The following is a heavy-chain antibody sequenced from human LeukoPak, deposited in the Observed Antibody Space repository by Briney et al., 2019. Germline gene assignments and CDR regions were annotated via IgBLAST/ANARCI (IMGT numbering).Heavy chain of an antibody. Sequence: SETLSLTCTVSGGSISSGSYYWSWIRQPAGKGLEWIGRIYTSGSTNYNPSLKSRVTISVDTSKNQFSLKLSSVTAADTAVYYCARGLTEYSSGWYRKYNWFDPWGQGTLVTVSS. J-gene: IGHJ5*02. CDR2: IYTSGST. CDR3: ARGLTEYSSGWYRKYNWFDP. V-gene: IGHV4-61*02. CDR1: GGSISSGSYY. D-gene: IGHD6-19*01.